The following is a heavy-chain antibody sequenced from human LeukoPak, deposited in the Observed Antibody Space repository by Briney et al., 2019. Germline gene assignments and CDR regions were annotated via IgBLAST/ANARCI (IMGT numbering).Heavy chain of an antibody. Sequence: GGSLRLSCAASGFTFDDYAMHWVRQAPGKGLEWVSGISWNSGSIGYADSVKGRFTISGDNAKNSLYLQMNSLRAEDTALYYCAKDKGYDSSGYYDYWGQGTLVTVSS. CDR3: AKDKGYDSSGYYDY. J-gene: IGHJ4*02. CDR1: GFTFDDYA. D-gene: IGHD3-22*01. V-gene: IGHV3-9*01. CDR2: ISWNSGSI.